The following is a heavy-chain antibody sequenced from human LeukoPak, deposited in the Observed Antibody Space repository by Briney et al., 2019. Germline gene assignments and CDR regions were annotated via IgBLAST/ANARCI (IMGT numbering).Heavy chain of an antibody. CDR1: GGSISSYY. D-gene: IGHD6-13*01. J-gene: IGHJ5*02. Sequence: PSETLSLTCTVSGGSISSYYWSWIRQPPGKGLEWIGYIYYSGSTNYNPSLKSRVTIPVDTSKNQFSLKLSSVTAADTAVYYCARDSRIAAAGRNWFDPWGQGTLVTVSS. CDR3: ARDSRIAAAGRNWFDP. CDR2: IYYSGST. V-gene: IGHV4-59*01.